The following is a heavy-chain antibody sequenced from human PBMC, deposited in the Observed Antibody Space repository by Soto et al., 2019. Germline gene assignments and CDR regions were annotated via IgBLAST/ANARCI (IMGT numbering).Heavy chain of an antibody. D-gene: IGHD1-1*01. J-gene: IGHJ4*02. CDR2: ISSSSGTI. CDR1: GFTFSDYY. Sequence: GSLRLSCAASGFTFSDYYMTWIRQAPGSGLEWVSYISSSSGTISYANSVKGRFTISRANAHNSLYLQMSSLRAEDTAVYYCARGTYASKTDFDSWGQGPLVTVSS. CDR3: ARGTYASKTDFDS. V-gene: IGHV3-11*01.